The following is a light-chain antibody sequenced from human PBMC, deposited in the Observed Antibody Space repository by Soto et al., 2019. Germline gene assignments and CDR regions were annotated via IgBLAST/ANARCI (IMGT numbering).Light chain of an antibody. CDR3: AAWDDSLNGVV. Sequence: QSVLTQPPSASGTPGQRVIISCSGSNSNIGINTVNWYQQLPGTAPKLLNYGNNQQPSGVPDRFSGSKSGTSASLAISGLQSEDEADYYCAAWDDSLNGVVFGGGTKLTVL. CDR1: NSNIGINT. J-gene: IGLJ2*01. CDR2: GNN. V-gene: IGLV1-44*01.